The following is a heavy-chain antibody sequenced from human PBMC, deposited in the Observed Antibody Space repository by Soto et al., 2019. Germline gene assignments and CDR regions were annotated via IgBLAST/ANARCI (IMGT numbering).Heavy chain of an antibody. V-gene: IGHV3-33*01. CDR3: AREIYCSGGSCYSYFDY. CDR2: IWYDGSNK. Sequence: QVQLVESGGGVVQPGRSLRLSCAASGFTFSSYGMHWVRQAPGKGLEWVAVIWYDGSNKYYADSVKGRFTISRDNSKNTLNLQMNSLRAEDTAVYYCAREIYCSGGSCYSYFDYWGQGTLVTVSS. CDR1: GFTFSSYG. J-gene: IGHJ4*02. D-gene: IGHD2-15*01.